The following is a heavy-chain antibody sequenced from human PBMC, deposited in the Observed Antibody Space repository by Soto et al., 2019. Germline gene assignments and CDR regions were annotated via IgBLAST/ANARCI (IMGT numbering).Heavy chain of an antibody. CDR3: AHSRNLITEDAQVGDFDY. J-gene: IGHJ4*02. Sequence: QITLKESGPPQVKPTQTLTLTCSFSGFSLNTDGEGVGWVRQPPGEALEWLSLIFWDDDERFSPSLKTRLNIPKDPSKNHVVLIMTNMDPVQTATYYCAHSRNLITEDAQVGDFDYWGQGTLVTVSS. D-gene: IGHD3-10*01. V-gene: IGHV2-5*02. CDR1: GFSLNTDGEG. CDR2: IFWDDDE.